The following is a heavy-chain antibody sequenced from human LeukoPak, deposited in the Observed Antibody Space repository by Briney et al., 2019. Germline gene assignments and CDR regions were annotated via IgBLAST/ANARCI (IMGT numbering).Heavy chain of an antibody. CDR1: GYTFTAQY. CDR2: INPNSGGT. CDR3: ARDPRPEYYFDY. V-gene: IGHV1-2*02. Sequence: ASVKVSCKASGYTFTAQYMHWLRQAPGQGLEWMGWINPNSGGTNYAQKFQGRVTMTWDTSITTAYMELSRLASDDTAVYYCARDPRPEYYFDYWGQGTLVTVSS. J-gene: IGHJ4*02.